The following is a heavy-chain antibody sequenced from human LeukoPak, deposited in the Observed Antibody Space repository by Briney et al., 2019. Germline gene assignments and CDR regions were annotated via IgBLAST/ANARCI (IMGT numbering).Heavy chain of an antibody. D-gene: IGHD4-23*01. CDR2: IYYSGST. Sequence: ASETLSLTCTVSGVSISSGDYYWSWIRQPPGKGLEWIGYIYYSGSTYYNPSLKSRVTISVDTSKNQFSLKLSSVTAADTAVYYCARDLLNEGNHLDYWGQGTLVTVSS. J-gene: IGHJ4*02. CDR3: ARDLLNEGNHLDY. V-gene: IGHV4-30-4*01. CDR1: GVSISSGDYY.